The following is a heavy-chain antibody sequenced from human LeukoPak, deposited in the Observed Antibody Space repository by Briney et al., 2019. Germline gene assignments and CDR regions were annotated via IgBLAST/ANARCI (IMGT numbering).Heavy chain of an antibody. CDR2: IWYDGSIQ. CDR3: ARAGYCSGGSCYGSDY. J-gene: IGHJ4*02. V-gene: IGHV3-33*01. Sequence: PGGSLRLSCAASGFTFSSYGMHWVRQAPGKGLEWVAAIWYDGSIQYYADSVKGRFTISGDNSKNTLYLQMDSLRAEDTAVYYCARAGYCSGGSCYGSDYWGQGTLVSVSS. D-gene: IGHD2-15*01. CDR1: GFTFSSYG.